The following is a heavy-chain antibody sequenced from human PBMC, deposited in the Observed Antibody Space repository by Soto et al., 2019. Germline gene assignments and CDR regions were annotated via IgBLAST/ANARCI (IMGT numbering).Heavy chain of an antibody. Sequence: GGSLRLSCAASGFTFSSYGMHWVRQAPGKGLEWVAVIWYDGSNKHYADSVKGRFTISRDNSKNTLYLQMNSLRAEDTAVYYCARDRSVVTAINNWFDPWGQGTLVTVSS. CDR3: ARDRSVVTAINNWFDP. D-gene: IGHD2-21*02. V-gene: IGHV3-33*01. CDR2: IWYDGSNK. CDR1: GFTFSSYG. J-gene: IGHJ5*02.